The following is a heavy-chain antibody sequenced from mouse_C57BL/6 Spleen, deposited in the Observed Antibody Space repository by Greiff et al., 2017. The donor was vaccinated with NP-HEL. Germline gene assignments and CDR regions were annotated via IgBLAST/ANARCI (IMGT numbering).Heavy chain of an antibody. CDR3: ARDYGNWDAWFAY. CDR2: IYPGDGDT. J-gene: IGHJ3*01. Sequence: QVQLQQSGPELVKPGASVKISCKASGYAFSSSWMNWVKQRPGKGLEWIGRIYPGDGDTNYNGKFKGKATLTADKSSSTAYMQLSSLTSEDSAVYFCARDYGNWDAWFAYWGQGTLVTVSA. V-gene: IGHV1-82*01. D-gene: IGHD2-1*01. CDR1: GYAFSSSW.